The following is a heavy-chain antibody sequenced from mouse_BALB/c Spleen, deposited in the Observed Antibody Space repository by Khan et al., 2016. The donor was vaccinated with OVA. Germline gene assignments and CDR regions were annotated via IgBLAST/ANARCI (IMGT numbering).Heavy chain of an antibody. V-gene: IGHV1-7*01. D-gene: IGHD1-1*01. Sequence: LQESGAELAKPGASVKMSCKASGYTFINYWILWVKQRPGQGLEWIGYINPSTGYTEYNQNFKDKATLTADKSSSTAYMQLSSLTSEDSAVYYCARRVLRWDFDYWGQGTTLTVSS. CDR3: ARRVLRWDFDY. CDR1: GYTFINYW. CDR2: INPSTGYT. J-gene: IGHJ2*01.